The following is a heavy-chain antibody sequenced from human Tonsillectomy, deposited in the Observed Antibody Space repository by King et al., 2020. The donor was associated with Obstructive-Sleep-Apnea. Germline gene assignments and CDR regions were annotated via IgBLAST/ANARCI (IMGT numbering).Heavy chain of an antibody. Sequence: DVQLVESGGGMVQPGGSLRLSCAASGFTFSSFGISLVRQAPGNGLEGGSAINTRGTTFYAGSGRGGFSISRDNSKYTVNLQVNSLRAEDTALYYCAKEGGGSGVYWVDSWGQGTLVTVSS. V-gene: IGHV3-23*04. J-gene: IGHJ4*02. CDR1: GFTFSSFG. D-gene: IGHD3-10*01. CDR2: INTRGTT. CDR3: AKEGGGSGVYWVDS.